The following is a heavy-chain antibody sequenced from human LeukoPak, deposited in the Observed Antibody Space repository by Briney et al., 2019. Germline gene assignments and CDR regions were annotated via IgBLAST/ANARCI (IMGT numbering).Heavy chain of an antibody. D-gene: IGHD2-2*01. CDR3: ARDGLAAALDY. V-gene: IGHV3-23*01. CDR1: GFTFSSYV. CDR2: IGGSNGNT. Sequence: GGSLRLSCAASGFTFSSYVMSWVRQAPGKGLEWVSGIGGSNGNTYYADSVKGRFTISRDNSKNTLDLQMNSLRAGDTAVYYCARDGLAAALDYWGQGTVVTVSS. J-gene: IGHJ4*02.